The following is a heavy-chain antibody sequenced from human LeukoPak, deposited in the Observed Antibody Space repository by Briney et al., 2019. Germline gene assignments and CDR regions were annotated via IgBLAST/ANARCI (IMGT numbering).Heavy chain of an antibody. Sequence: PSETLSLTCTVSGGSISSSSYYWGWIRQPPGKGLEWIGSIYYSGSTYYNPSLKNRVTISVDTSKNQFSLKLSSVTAADTAVYYCARAPYSGTYMDTFDMWGQGTMVTASS. J-gene: IGHJ3*02. CDR1: GGSISSSSYY. CDR3: ARAPYSGTYMDTFDM. V-gene: IGHV4-39*07. CDR2: IYYSGST. D-gene: IGHD1-26*01.